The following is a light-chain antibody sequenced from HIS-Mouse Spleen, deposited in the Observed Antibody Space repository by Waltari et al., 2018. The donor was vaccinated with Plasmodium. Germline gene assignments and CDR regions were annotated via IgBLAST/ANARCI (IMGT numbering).Light chain of an antibody. V-gene: IGKV1-39*01. CDR3: QQNDNTGT. CDR2: AAS. Sequence: DIQMPQSPSSLSSSVRDRIPITSRAHQSISSYLNWYQQNPGKAPKLRIYAASSLKSGVPSRFSGSGSGTDFTLTSSSLQPEDFVTYYCQQNDNTGTFGQGTKVEIK. J-gene: IGKJ1*01. CDR1: QSISSY.